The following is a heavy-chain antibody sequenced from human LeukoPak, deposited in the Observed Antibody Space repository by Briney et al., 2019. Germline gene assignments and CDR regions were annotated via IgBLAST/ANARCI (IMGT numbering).Heavy chain of an antibody. D-gene: IGHD3-22*01. Sequence: GSSVKVSCKASGGTFSSYAISWVRQAPGQGLEWMGRIIPILGIANYAQKFQGRVTITADKSTSTAYMELSSLRSEDTAVYYCARVDSSGYYRSLVYWGQGTLVTVSS. CDR3: ARVDSSGYYRSLVY. J-gene: IGHJ4*02. V-gene: IGHV1-69*04. CDR2: IIPILGIA. CDR1: GGTFSSYA.